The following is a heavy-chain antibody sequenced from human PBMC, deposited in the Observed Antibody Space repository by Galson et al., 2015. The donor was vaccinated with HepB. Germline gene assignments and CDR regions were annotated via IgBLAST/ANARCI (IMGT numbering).Heavy chain of an antibody. Sequence: ETLSLTCTVSGGSISSGDYYWSWIRQPPGKGLEWIGSIYYSGSTYYNPSLKSRVTISVDTSKNQFSLKLSSVTAADTAVYYCARGLIAAAAHWFDPWGQGTLVTVSS. D-gene: IGHD6-13*01. CDR1: GGSISSGDYY. V-gene: IGHV4-39*07. J-gene: IGHJ5*02. CDR3: ARGLIAAAAHWFDP. CDR2: IYYSGST.